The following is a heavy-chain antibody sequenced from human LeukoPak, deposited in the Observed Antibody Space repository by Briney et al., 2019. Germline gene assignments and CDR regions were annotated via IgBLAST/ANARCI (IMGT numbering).Heavy chain of an antibody. CDR3: ARGGGDYGYYYYGMDV. J-gene: IGHJ6*02. V-gene: IGHV3-9*01. CDR2: ISWNSGSI. CDR1: GYRFDDYS. Sequence: GGSLRLSCAASGYRFDDYSMHWVRQVPGKGLEWVSGISWNSGSIGYAGSVKGRFTISRDNAKNSLYLQMNSLRAEDTAVYYCARGGGDYGYYYYGMDVWGQGTTVTVSS. D-gene: IGHD4-17*01.